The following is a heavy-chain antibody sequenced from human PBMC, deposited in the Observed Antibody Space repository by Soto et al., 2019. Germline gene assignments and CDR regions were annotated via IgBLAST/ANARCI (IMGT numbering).Heavy chain of an antibody. J-gene: IGHJ4*02. CDR1: GGSFSGYY. CDR3: ARGQRYFDWLLWAFDY. Sequence: QVQLQQWGAGLLKPSETLSLTCAVYGGSFSGYYWSWIRQPPGKGLEGIGEINHSGSTNYNPSLKSRVTISVDTSKNQFSLKLSSVTAADTAVYYCARGQRYFDWLLWAFDYWGQGTLVTVSS. V-gene: IGHV4-34*01. CDR2: INHSGST. D-gene: IGHD3-9*01.